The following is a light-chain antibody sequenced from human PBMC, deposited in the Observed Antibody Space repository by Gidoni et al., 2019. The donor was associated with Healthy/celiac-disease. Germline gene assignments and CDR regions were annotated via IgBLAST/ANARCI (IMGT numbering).Light chain of an antibody. Sequence: SYELTQPPSASVSPGQTASITCSGDKLGDKYACCYQQKPGQSPVLVIYQDSKRPSGIPERFSGSNSGNTDTLTISGTQAMDEADYYCQAWDSSTGVFGGGTKLTVL. CDR2: QDS. V-gene: IGLV3-1*01. CDR1: KLGDKY. J-gene: IGLJ3*02. CDR3: QAWDSSTGV.